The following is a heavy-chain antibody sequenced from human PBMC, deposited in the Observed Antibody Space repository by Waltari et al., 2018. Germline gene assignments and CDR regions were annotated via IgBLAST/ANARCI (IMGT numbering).Heavy chain of an antibody. D-gene: IGHD6-19*01. V-gene: IGHV4-31*03. CDR3: ARTSPGIAVAGTGYFQH. CDR2: SYHSGST. J-gene: IGHJ1*01. CDR1: GGSISRGCSY. Sequence: QVQLQESGPGLVKPSQTLSLTCTFSGGSISRGCSYLSRIRPHPGKGLEWIGYSYHSGSTYYNPSLKSRVTISVDRSKNQFSLKLSSVTAADTAVYYCARTSPGIAVAGTGYFQHWGQGTLVTVSS.